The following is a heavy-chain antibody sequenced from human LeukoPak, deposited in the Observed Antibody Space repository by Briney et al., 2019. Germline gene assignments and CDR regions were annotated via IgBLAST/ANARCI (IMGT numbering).Heavy chain of an antibody. V-gene: IGHV4-39*01. J-gene: IGHJ3*02. CDR2: ISYSGST. Sequence: SETLSLTCTDSGGSIRISSYYWGWIRQPPGKGLEWIGSISYSGSTYYNPSLKSRVTISVDTSRNQFSLKLSSVTAADTAVYYCAAYDSSGHDAFDIWGQGTMVTVSS. CDR3: AAYDSSGHDAFDI. CDR1: GGSIRISSYY. D-gene: IGHD3-22*01.